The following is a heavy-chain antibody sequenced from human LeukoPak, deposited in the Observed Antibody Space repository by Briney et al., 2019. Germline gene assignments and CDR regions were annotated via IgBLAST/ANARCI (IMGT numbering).Heavy chain of an antibody. Sequence: PRASVTVSCKTSGFTFNAHGFSWVRQAPGQGLEWMGGIIPIFGTANYAQKFQGRVTITTDESTSTAYMELSSLRSEDTAVYYRAREVEAARIDSGPVDYWGQGTLVTVSS. V-gene: IGHV1-69*05. J-gene: IGHJ4*02. D-gene: IGHD5-12*01. CDR2: IIPIFGTA. CDR3: AREVEAARIDSGPVDY. CDR1: GFTFNAHG.